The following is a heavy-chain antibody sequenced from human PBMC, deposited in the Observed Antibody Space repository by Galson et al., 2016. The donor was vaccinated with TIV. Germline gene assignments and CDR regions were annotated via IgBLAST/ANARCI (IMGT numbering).Heavy chain of an antibody. CDR2: INPSGGTT. V-gene: IGHV1-46*01. CDR1: GYTFSNYY. J-gene: IGHJ6*03. D-gene: IGHD2-21*01. CDR3: ASSVPGEYYYNYYYMDV. Sequence: SVKVSCKASGYTFSNYYIHWVRQAPGQGLEWMGIINPSGGTTTYAQKFQGRVTMTRDTSTSIVYMELSSLRSEDTAVYYCASSVPGEYYYNYYYMDVWGAGTTVIVSS.